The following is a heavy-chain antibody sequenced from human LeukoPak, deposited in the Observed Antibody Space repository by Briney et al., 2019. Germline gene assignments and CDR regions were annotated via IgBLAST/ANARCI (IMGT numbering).Heavy chain of an antibody. D-gene: IGHD4-17*01. CDR2: INHSGSA. V-gene: IGHV4-34*01. J-gene: IGHJ4*02. CDR3: ARGQGTVTTH. CDR1: GGSFSGYY. Sequence: SETLSLTCAVYGGSFSGYYWSWIRQPPGKGPEWIGEINHSGSANYNPSLKSRVTISLDTSKNQFSLKVSSVTAADTAVYYCARGQGTVTTHWGQGTLVTVSS.